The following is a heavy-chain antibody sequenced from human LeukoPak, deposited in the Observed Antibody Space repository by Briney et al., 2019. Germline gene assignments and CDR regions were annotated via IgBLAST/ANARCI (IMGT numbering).Heavy chain of an antibody. D-gene: IGHD3-10*01. Sequence: GGSLRLSCAASGFTVSSNEMSWVRQAPGKGLEWVSSISGGSTYYADSRKGRFTISRDNSKNTLHLQMNSLRAEDTAVYYCARGGAYYGSGSYYLDYWGQGTLVTVSS. CDR2: ISGGST. J-gene: IGHJ4*02. CDR3: ARGGAYYGSGSYYLDY. V-gene: IGHV3-38-3*01. CDR1: GFTVSSNE.